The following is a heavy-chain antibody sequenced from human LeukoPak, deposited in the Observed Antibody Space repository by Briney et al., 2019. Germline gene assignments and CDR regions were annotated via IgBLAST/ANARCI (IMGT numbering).Heavy chain of an antibody. CDR3: ARDHSLLQFGC. CDR2: IYSGGST. V-gene: IGHV3-53*01. CDR1: GFTVSSNY. D-gene: IGHD5-24*01. Sequence: GGSLRLSCAASGFTVSSNYMSWFRQAPGKGLEWVSVIYSGGSTYYADSVKGRFTISRDNSKNTLYLQMNSLRAEDTAAYYCARDHSLLQFGCWGQGTLVTVPS. J-gene: IGHJ4*02.